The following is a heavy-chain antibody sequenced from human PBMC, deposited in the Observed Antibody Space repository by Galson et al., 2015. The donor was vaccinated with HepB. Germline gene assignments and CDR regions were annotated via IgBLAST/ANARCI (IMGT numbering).Heavy chain of an antibody. CDR1: GYSISSGYY. V-gene: IGHV4-38-2*02. Sequence: ETLSLTCTVSGYSISSGYYWGWIRQPPGKGLEWIGSIYHSGSTYYNPSLKSRVTISVDTSKNQFSLKLSSVTAADTAVYYCAREGDSTLSHYFDYWGQGTLVTVSS. J-gene: IGHJ4*02. CDR3: AREGDSTLSHYFDY. CDR2: IYHSGST. D-gene: IGHD6-13*01.